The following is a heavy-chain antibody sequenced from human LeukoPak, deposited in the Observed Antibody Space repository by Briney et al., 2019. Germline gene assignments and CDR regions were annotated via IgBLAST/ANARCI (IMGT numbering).Heavy chain of an antibody. CDR2: INHSGST. J-gene: IGHJ6*02. CDR1: GGSFSGYY. V-gene: IGHV4-34*01. CDR3: ARDYYDSSGYGSGGNYYYYGMDV. Sequence: SETLSLTCAVYGGSFSGYYWSWIRQPPGKGLEWIGEINHSGSTNYNPSLKSRVTISVDTSKNQFSLKLSSVTAADTAVYYCARDYYDSSGYGSGGNYYYYGMDVWGQGTTVTVSS. D-gene: IGHD3-22*01.